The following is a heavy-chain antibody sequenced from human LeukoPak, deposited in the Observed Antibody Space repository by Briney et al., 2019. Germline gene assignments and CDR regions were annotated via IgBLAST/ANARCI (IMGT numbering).Heavy chain of an antibody. V-gene: IGHV3-30-3*01. D-gene: IGHD3-10*01. CDR3: AYGSELDY. CDR1: GFTFSSYA. Sequence: GGSLRLSCAASGFTFSSYAMHWVRQAPGKGLEWVAVISYDGSNKYYADPVKGRFTISRDNSKNTLYLQMNSLRAEDTAVYYCAYGSELDYWGQGTLVTVSS. CDR2: ISYDGSNK. J-gene: IGHJ4*02.